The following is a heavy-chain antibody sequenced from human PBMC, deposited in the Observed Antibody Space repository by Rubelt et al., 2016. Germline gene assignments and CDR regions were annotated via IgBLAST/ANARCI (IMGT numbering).Heavy chain of an antibody. J-gene: IGHJ4*02. V-gene: IGHV3-53*04. CDR3: ARGRDYGDY. CDR2: IYSGGST. CDR1: GFTVSSNY. Sequence: EVQLVESGGGLVQPGGSLRLSCAASGFTVSSNYMSWVRQPPGKGLEWVSVIYSGGSTYYADSVKGRFTISRHNSKKPLYLQINSLGAEDTAVYYCARGRDYGDYWGQGTLVTVSS.